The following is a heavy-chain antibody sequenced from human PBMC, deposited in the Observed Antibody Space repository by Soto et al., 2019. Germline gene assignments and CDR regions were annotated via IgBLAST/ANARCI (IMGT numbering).Heavy chain of an antibody. Sequence: SLRLSCAGSGFTLSNYWMSWVRQAPGKGLEWVDNINQDGTEKNYMDSVKGRFTTFRDKAQNSVNLHMDSLRDEDTAVYYCARGNDANKVSDFWGQGSVVTVSS. J-gene: IGHJ4*02. CDR2: INQDGTEK. CDR1: GFTLSNYW. D-gene: IGHD1-1*01. V-gene: IGHV3-7*01. CDR3: ARGNDANKVSDF.